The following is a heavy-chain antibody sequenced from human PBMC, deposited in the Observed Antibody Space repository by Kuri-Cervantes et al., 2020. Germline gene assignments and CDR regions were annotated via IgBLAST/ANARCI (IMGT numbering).Heavy chain of an antibody. V-gene: IGHV3-30*02. Sequence: GESLKISCAVSGFTFSNAFMSWVRQAPGKGLEWVAVIWYDGSNKYYADSVKGRFTISRDNSKNTLYLQMNSLRAEDTAVYYCAKDSSGSFYFDYWGQGTLVTVSS. CDR1: GFTFSNAF. CDR2: IWYDGSNK. D-gene: IGHD3-22*01. CDR3: AKDSSGSFYFDY. J-gene: IGHJ4*02.